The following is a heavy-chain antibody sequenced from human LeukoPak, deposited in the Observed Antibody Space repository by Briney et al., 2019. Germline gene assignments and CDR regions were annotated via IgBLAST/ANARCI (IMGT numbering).Heavy chain of an antibody. V-gene: IGHV3-7*01. CDR2: IKQDGSEK. D-gene: IGHD6-6*01. J-gene: IGHJ4*02. CDR3: ARGLAEYNRYLDY. Sequence: GGSLRLSCAASGFTFSGYRMSWVRQAPGKGLEWVASIKQDGSEKYYVDSVKGRFTISRDNAKNSLYLQMNSLRAEDTAVYYCARGLAEYNRYLDYWGQGTLVTVSS. CDR1: GFTFSGYR.